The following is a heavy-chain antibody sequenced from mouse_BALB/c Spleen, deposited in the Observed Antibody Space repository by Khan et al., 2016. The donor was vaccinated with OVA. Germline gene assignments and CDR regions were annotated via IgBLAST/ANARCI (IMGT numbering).Heavy chain of an antibody. Sequence: QVQLKESGPGLVAPSQSLSITCTVSGFSLTSYDVSWVRQPPGKGLEWLGVIWGAGSTNYHSALRSRLSISKDNSKSQVFLTLNSLQTDDTAPYYCAKLFYGGSSSWYFDVWGAGTTVTVSS. D-gene: IGHD1-1*01. J-gene: IGHJ1*01. V-gene: IGHV2-3*01. CDR1: GFSLTSYD. CDR2: IWGAGST. CDR3: AKLFYGGSSSWYFDV.